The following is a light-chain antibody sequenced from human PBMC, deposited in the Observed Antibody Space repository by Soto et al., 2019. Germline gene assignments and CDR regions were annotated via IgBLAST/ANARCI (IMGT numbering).Light chain of an antibody. Sequence: EIVLTQSPGTLSLSPGERVTLSCGASQSVPANYLAWYQQKSDQAPRLLIYGASNRATGIPDRFSGSGSGTDFTLTVSRLEPEDFAVYYCLQYGTPWWTFGQGARVEIK. CDR3: LQYGTPWWT. CDR2: GAS. CDR1: QSVPANY. J-gene: IGKJ1*01. V-gene: IGKV3-20*01.